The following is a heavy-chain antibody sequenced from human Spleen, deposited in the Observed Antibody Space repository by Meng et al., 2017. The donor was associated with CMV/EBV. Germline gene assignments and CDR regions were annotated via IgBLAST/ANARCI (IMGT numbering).Heavy chain of an antibody. CDR2: IHYSGTT. CDR3: ARDSPGGYGYFDS. V-gene: IGHV4-30-4*01. CDR1: ACFTTSDDYY. J-gene: IGHJ4*02. Sequence: GQLRESGPRLVKPSQTLSFTCTVSACFTTSDDYYWSWIRQPPGKGLEWIGYIHYSGTTYYNPSLKSRIAISLDTSKNQFSLNLNSVTAADAAVYYCARDSPGGYGYFDSWGQGTLVTVSS. D-gene: IGHD5-12*01.